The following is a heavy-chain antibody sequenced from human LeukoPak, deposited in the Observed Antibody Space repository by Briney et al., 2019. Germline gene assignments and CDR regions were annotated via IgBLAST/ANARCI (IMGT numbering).Heavy chain of an antibody. CDR1: GFIFGSYW. J-gene: IGHJ4*02. CDR3: AREKNLGT. CDR2: IKEDGSDK. V-gene: IGHV3-7*03. D-gene: IGHD1-14*01. Sequence: GGSPRLTCAASGFIFGSYWMSWVRQAPGRRLEWVATIKEDGSDKYYVDSVKGRFTISRDNVKNSVYLQMNSLRAEDTAVYYCAREKNLGTWGQGTLVTVSS.